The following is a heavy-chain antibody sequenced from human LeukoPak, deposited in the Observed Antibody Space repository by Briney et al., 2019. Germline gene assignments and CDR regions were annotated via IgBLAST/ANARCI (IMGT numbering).Heavy chain of an antibody. V-gene: IGHV1-18*01. CDR3: ARAIMLFGVIIPWYFDS. J-gene: IGHJ4*02. D-gene: IGHD3-3*01. CDR2: ISAYNGNT. CDR1: GYTFTSYG. Sequence: GASVKVSCKASGYTFTSYGISWVRQAPGQGLEWMGWISAYNGNTNYAQKFQGRVSITRDTSLSTAYMELSGLRSEDTAVYYCARAIMLFGVIIPWYFDSWGQGTLVTVSS.